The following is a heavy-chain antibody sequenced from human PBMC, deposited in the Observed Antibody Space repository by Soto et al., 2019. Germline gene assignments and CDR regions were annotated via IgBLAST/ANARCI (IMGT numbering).Heavy chain of an antibody. CDR2: ISAYNGNT. Sequence: QVQLVQSGAEVKKPGASVKVSCKASGYTFTSYGISWVRQAPGQGLEWMGWISAYNGNTNYAQKRQGRGTMTTDTSTSTANMELRSLRSDDTAVYYCARVYCSGGSCYLGFGWYYYYMDVWGKGTTVTVSS. J-gene: IGHJ6*03. D-gene: IGHD2-15*01. V-gene: IGHV1-18*01. CDR1: GYTFTSYG. CDR3: ARVYCSGGSCYLGFGWYYYYMDV.